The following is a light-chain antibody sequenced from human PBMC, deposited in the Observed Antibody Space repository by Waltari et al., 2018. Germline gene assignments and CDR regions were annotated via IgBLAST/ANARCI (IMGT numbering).Light chain of an antibody. V-gene: IGLV2-8*01. CDR1: SSDVGGYNF. CDR2: EVT. CDR3: SSFTRSNNWV. Sequence: QSALTQPPSASGSPRQSVTISCTGSSSDVGGYNFVSWYQQHPGKAPQLMTYEVTKRPSGVPVRFSGSKSGNTASLTVSGLQAEDEADYYCSSFTRSNNWVFGGGTKLTVL. J-gene: IGLJ3*02.